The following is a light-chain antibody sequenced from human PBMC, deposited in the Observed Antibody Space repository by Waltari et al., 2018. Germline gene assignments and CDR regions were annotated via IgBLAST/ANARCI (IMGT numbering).Light chain of an antibody. CDR1: NSDIGTFNL. J-gene: IGLJ3*02. V-gene: IGLV2-14*02. CDR2: EVK. Sequence: QSALTQPASVSGSPGQSITISCTGSNSDIGTFNLVSWYEQHPGKAPKLIIYEVKTRSSGVSDRFSGSKSGNTASLTISGLQDEDEGTYFCSSDGPSMTLLFGGGTRVTVL. CDR3: SSDGPSMTLL.